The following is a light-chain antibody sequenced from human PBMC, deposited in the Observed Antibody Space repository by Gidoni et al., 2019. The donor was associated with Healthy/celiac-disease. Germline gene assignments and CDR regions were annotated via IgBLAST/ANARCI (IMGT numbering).Light chain of an antibody. CDR3: QQYDNLLLT. J-gene: IGKJ4*01. V-gene: IGKV1-33*01. Sequence: DIQMTQSPSSLSASVGDRVTITCQASQDISNYLNWYQQKPGKAPKLLIYDASNLETGVPSRFSRSGSGTDFTFAISSLQPEDIATCYCQQYDNLLLTFGGGTKVEIK. CDR1: QDISNY. CDR2: DAS.